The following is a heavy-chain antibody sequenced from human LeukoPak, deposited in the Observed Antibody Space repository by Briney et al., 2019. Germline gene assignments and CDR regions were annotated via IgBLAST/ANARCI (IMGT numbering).Heavy chain of an antibody. CDR1: GYTFTSYA. J-gene: IGHJ4*02. CDR2: INAGNGNT. Sequence: GASVKVSCKASGYTFTSYAMHWVRQAPGQRLEWMGWINAGNGNTKYSQKFQGRVTITRDTSASTAYMELNSLRSEDTAVYYCARGPGYSGYDYIFDYWGQGTLVTVSS. V-gene: IGHV1-3*01. CDR3: ARGPGYSGYDYIFDY. D-gene: IGHD5-12*01.